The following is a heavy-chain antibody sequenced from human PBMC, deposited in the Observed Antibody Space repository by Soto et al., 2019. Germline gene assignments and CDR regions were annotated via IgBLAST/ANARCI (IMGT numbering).Heavy chain of an antibody. V-gene: IGHV3-23*01. CDR2: ISGSGGST. CDR1: GFTFSSYA. J-gene: IGHJ5*02. CDR3: ANEVEYSSSSGWFDP. Sequence: GGSLRLSCAASGFTFSSYAMSWVRQAPGKGLEWVSAISGSGGSTYYADSVKGRFTISRDNSKNTLYLQMNSLRAEDTAVYYCANEVEYSSSSGWFDPWGQVPLVTFSS. D-gene: IGHD6-6*01.